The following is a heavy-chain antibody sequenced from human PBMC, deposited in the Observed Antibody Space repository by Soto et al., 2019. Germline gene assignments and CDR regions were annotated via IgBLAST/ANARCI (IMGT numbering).Heavy chain of an antibody. Sequence: QVQLVQSGAEVRKPGASVTVSCRSSGDSFNAYYIHWVRQSPGQGFEWMGWINPNGGVTKYAQKFQGWVSMTRDTSIRTVYMQLRRLRSDDTAGYYCARESGGATATLDYYYFYMDVWGTGTTVTVSS. D-gene: IGHD5-12*01. CDR2: INPNGGVT. CDR1: GDSFNAYY. J-gene: IGHJ6*03. CDR3: ARESGGATATLDYYYFYMDV. V-gene: IGHV1-2*04.